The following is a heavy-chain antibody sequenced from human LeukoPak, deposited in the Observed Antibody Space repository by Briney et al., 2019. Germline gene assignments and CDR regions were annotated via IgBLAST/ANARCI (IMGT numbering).Heavy chain of an antibody. Sequence: SGTLSLTCTVSGASISTYFWSWIRQPPGKGLEWIGYVYSSGSTNYNPSLKSRVTISVDTAKNQVYLKLSSVTAADTAMYYCARHVWYPQDAFDIWGQGTMVTVSS. CDR2: VYSSGST. V-gene: IGHV4-59*08. CDR1: GASISTYF. CDR3: ARHVWYPQDAFDI. D-gene: IGHD6-13*01. J-gene: IGHJ3*02.